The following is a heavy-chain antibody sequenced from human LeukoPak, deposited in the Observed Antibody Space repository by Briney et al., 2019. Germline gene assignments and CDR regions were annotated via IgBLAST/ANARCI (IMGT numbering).Heavy chain of an antibody. D-gene: IGHD6-13*01. Sequence: GRSLRLSCAASGFTFSSYAMHWVRQTPEKGLEWVANIKRGGSETVYVDSVKGRFTISRDNAQTSLYLQMSSLRAEDTAVYYCARDPYSSSWSYGMDVWGQGTTVTVSS. V-gene: IGHV3-7*05. CDR1: GFTFSSYA. CDR3: ARDPYSSSWSYGMDV. J-gene: IGHJ6*02. CDR2: IKRGGSET.